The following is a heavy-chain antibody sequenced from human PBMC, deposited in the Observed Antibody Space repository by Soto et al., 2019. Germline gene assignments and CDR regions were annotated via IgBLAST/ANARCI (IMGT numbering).Heavy chain of an antibody. J-gene: IGHJ6*03. CDR2: INHSGGT. V-gene: IGHV4-34*01. CDR3: ARCPSNYDFWSGYPPADYYYMDV. Sequence: QVQLRQWGAGPLKPSETLSLTCAVYGGSFSGYYWIWIRQPPGKGLEWIGEINHSGGTNYDPSLKSRVTISVDTSSNQFSLRRTSVTAAESAVYSCARCPSNYDFWSGYPPADYYYMDVWGKGTTVTAAS. CDR1: GGSFSGYY. D-gene: IGHD3-3*01.